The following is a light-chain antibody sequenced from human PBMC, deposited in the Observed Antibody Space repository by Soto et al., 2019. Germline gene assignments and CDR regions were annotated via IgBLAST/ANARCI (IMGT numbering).Light chain of an antibody. J-gene: IGKJ5*01. Sequence: EIVLTQSPATLSLSPGERATLSCRAIQSLSSNLAWYQQKPGQAPRLLIYGASTRATGIPDRFSGSGSGTDCTLTISRLEPEDFAVYYCQLYSRSPRQITFGQGTRLEIK. CDR1: QSLSSN. V-gene: IGKV3-20*01. CDR2: GAS. CDR3: QLYSRSPRQIT.